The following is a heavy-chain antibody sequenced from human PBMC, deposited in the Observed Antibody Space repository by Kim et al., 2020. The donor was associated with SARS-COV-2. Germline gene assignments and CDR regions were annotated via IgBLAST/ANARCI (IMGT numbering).Heavy chain of an antibody. CDR2: T. J-gene: IGHJ4*02. Sequence: TEYAASVKGRFTISRDDSKNSLYMQMNSLKTEDTAVYYCARLHGDYYFDYWGQGTLVTVSS. D-gene: IGHD4-17*01. CDR3: ARLHGDYYFDY. V-gene: IGHV3-72*01.